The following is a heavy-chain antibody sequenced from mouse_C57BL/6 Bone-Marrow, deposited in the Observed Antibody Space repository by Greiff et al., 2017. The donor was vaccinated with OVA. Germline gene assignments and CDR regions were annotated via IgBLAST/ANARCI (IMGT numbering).Heavy chain of an antibody. CDR2: INSDGGST. J-gene: IGHJ2*01. D-gene: IGHD4-1*02. CDR3: ARSPFNWDPYYFDY. Sequence: EVKLVESGGGLVQPGESLKLSCESNEYEFPSHDMSWVRKTPEKRLELVAAINSDGGSTYYPDTMERRFIISRDNTKKTLYLQMSSLRSEDTALYYCARSPFNWDPYYFDYWGQGTTRTVSS. V-gene: IGHV5-2*01. CDR1: EYEFPSHD.